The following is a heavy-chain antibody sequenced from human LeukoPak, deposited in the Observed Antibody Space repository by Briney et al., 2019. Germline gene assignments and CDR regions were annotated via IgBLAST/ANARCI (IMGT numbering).Heavy chain of an antibody. CDR2: IYYSGST. CDR1: GGSISSYY. V-gene: IGHV4-59*01. CDR3: ARGLCCSGGSCFYDY. Sequence: SETLSLTCTVSGGSISSYYWSWIRQPPGKGLEWIGYIYYSGSTNYNPSLKSRVTISVDTSKNQFSLKLSSVTAADTAVYYCARGLCCSGGSCFYDYWGQGTLVTVSS. D-gene: IGHD2-15*01. J-gene: IGHJ4*02.